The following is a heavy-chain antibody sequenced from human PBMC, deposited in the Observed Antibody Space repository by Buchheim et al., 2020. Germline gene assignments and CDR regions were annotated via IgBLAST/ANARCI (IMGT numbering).Heavy chain of an antibody. CDR3: ARVALWFGGSLDY. CDR1: GGSLSGYY. CDR2: MNHSGRS. D-gene: IGHD3-10*01. Sequence: QVQLQQWGAGLLKPSETLSLTCAVSGGSLSGYYWRWIRQPPGKGLEWIGEMNHSGRSNYNPSLKSRVTISVHTSKNQFSLKVNSVTAADTAVYYCARVALWFGGSLDYWGQGTL. J-gene: IGHJ4*02. V-gene: IGHV4-34*02.